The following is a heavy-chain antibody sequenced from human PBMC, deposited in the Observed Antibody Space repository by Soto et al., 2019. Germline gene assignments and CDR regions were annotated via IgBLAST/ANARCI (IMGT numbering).Heavy chain of an antibody. CDR3: ARSAIPPYYYYGMDV. CDR2: ISYDGSNK. J-gene: IGHJ6*02. D-gene: IGHD5-18*01. Sequence: QVQLVESGGGVVQPGRSLRLSCAASGFTFSSYAMHWVRQAPGKGLEWVAVISYDGSNKYYADSVKGRFTISRDNSKNTLYLQMNSLRAEDTAVYYCARSAIPPYYYYGMDVWGQGTTVTVS. V-gene: IGHV3-30*01. CDR1: GFTFSSYA.